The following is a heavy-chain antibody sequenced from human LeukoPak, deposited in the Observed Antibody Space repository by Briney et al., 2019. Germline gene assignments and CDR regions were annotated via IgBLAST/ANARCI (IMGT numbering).Heavy chain of an antibody. V-gene: IGHV4-59*08. D-gene: IGHD3-3*01. CDR1: GGSISSYY. J-gene: IGHJ6*02. Sequence: SETLSLTCTVSGGSISSYYWSWIRQPPGKGLEWIGYIYYSGSTNYNPSLKSQVTISVDTSKNQFSLKLSSVTAADTAVYYCARHASYDFWSGYYFQGYYYYGMDVWGQGTTVTVSS. CDR3: ARHASYDFWSGYYFQGYYYYGMDV. CDR2: IYYSGST.